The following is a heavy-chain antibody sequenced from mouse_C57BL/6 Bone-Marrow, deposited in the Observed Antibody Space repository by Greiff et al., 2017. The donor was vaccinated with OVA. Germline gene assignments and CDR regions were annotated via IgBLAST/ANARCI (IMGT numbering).Heavy chain of an antibody. CDR1: GFTFSSYG. V-gene: IGHV5-6*01. CDR2: ISSGGSYT. D-gene: IGHD2-4*01. CDR3: ARTHYDY. J-gene: IGHJ3*01. Sequence: EVKLQESGGDLVKPGGSLKLSCAASGFTFSSYGMSWVRQTPDKRLEWVATISSGGSYTYYPDSVKGRFTISRDNAKNTLYLQMSSLKSEDTAMYDCARTHYDYWGQGTLVTVSA.